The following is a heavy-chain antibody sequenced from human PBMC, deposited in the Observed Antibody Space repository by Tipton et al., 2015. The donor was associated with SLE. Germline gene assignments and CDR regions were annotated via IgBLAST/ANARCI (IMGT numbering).Heavy chain of an antibody. J-gene: IGHJ3*02. V-gene: IGHV5-51*01. CDR3: ARRGGTSSHI. D-gene: IGHD6-6*01. CDR2: IYPGDSDI. CDR1: GYTFTNYW. Sequence: VQLVQSGAEVKKPGESLKISCKGSGYTFTNYWIAWVRQMPGEGLEWMGVIYPGDSDIRYSPSFEGQVTFSADKSINTAYLQWSSLKASDTAMYYCARRGGTSSHIWGQGTMVTVSS.